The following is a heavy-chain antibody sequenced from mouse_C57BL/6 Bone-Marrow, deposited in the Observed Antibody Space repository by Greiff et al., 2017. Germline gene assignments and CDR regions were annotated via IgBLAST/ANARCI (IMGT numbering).Heavy chain of an antibody. Sequence: EVQLVESGGDLVKPGGSLKLSCAASGFTFSSYGMSWVRQTPDKRLEWVATISSGGSYTYYPDSVKGRFTISRDNAKNTLYLQMSSLKSEDTAMYYCARAGDYGSILYYFDYWGQGTTLTVSS. D-gene: IGHD1-1*01. J-gene: IGHJ2*01. CDR2: ISSGGSYT. V-gene: IGHV5-6*01. CDR3: ARAGDYGSILYYFDY. CDR1: GFTFSSYG.